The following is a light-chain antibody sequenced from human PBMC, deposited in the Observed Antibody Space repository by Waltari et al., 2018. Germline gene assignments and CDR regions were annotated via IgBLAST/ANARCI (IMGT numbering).Light chain of an antibody. CDR2: DKS. Sequence: QSQLTQPPSVSAAQGQKVTISCSGSNSNIGKNFVSWYQQLPGTPPKLIIYDKSQRPSGIPDRFSGSKSGTSATLGITGLQTGDEADYYCGTWDSSLSAGVFGGGTTVSVL. CDR3: GTWDSSLSAGV. J-gene: IGLJ3*02. CDR1: NSNIGKNF. V-gene: IGLV1-51*01.